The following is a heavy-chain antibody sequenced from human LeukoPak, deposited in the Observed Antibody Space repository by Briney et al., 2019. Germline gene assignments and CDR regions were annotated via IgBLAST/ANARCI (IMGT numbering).Heavy chain of an antibody. CDR2: ISSSGSTI. Sequence: GGSLRLSCAASGFTFSSYEMNWVRQAPGKGLEWVSYISSSGSTIYYADSVKGRFTISRDNAKNSLYLQMNSLKGDDTAVYYCAKDSAFYYIDVWGKGTTVIISS. V-gene: IGHV3-48*03. J-gene: IGHJ6*03. D-gene: IGHD3-10*01. CDR3: AKDSAFYYIDV. CDR1: GFTFSSYE.